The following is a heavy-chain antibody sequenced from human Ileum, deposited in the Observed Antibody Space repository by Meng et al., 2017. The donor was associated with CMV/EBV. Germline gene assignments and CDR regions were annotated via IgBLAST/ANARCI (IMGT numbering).Heavy chain of an antibody. D-gene: IGHD1-26*01. Sequence: QVLLVQSGGEVKKTGDSVRVSCKASGYNFRDYGVTWVRQVPGQGLEWMGWIRGDNGNTNYAQKFQGRVTMTTDTFTRTAYMQLRTLRSDDSAMYYCARGEPNLVGAAGFDHWGQGTLVTVSS. V-gene: IGHV1-18*01. CDR3: ARGEPNLVGAAGFDH. CDR2: IRGDNGNT. CDR1: GYNFRDYG. J-gene: IGHJ4*02.